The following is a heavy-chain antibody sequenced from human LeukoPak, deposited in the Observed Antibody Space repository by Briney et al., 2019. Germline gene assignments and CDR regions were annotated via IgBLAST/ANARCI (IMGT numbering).Heavy chain of an antibody. D-gene: IGHD3-3*01. V-gene: IGHV1-18*01. Sequence: ASVKVSCKASGYTFTSYGISWVRQAPGQGLEWMGWISAYNGNTNYAQKLQGRVTMTTDTSTSTAYMELRSLRSDDTAVYYCARESNHMLFWSGPRSSDYWGQGTLVTVSS. CDR1: GYTFTSYG. CDR3: ARESNHMLFWSGPRSSDY. CDR2: ISAYNGNT. J-gene: IGHJ4*02.